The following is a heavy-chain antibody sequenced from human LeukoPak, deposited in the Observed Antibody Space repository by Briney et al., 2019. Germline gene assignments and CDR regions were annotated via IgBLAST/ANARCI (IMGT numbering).Heavy chain of an antibody. J-gene: IGHJ4*02. Sequence: PGGSLRLSCAASGFTFSSYAMSWVRQAPGEGLQWVSGISGSGSSTYYADSVRGRFTISRDNSKNTLYLQMNSLRAEDTAVYYCAAGRSSGWSLWGQGTLVTVSS. CDR2: ISGSGSST. CDR1: GFTFSSYA. V-gene: IGHV3-23*01. CDR3: AAGRSSGWSL. D-gene: IGHD6-19*01.